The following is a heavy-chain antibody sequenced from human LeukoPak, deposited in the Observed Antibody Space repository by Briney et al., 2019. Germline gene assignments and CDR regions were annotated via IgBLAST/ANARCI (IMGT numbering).Heavy chain of an antibody. CDR2: INPNSGGT. V-gene: IGHV1-2*02. CDR1: GYTFTSFD. J-gene: IGHJ5*02. Sequence: GASVKVSCKASGYTFTSFDINWVRQATGQGLEWMGWINPNSGGTNFAPKFHGRVSMTRDTSISTAYMELSSLRSDDTAVYYCARGDKKENHYGPSGFFDPWGQGTLVTVSS. CDR3: ARGDKKENHYGPSGFFDP. D-gene: IGHD4-17*01.